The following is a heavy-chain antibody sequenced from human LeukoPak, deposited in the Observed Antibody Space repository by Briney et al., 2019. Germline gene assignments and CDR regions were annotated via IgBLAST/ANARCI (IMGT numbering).Heavy chain of an antibody. J-gene: IGHJ3*02. Sequence: SETLSLTCTVSGGSISSSSYYWGWIRQPPGKGLEWIGSIYYSGSTYYNPSLESRVTISVDTSKNQFSLKLSSVTAADTAVYYCARPRRNIAVMPNNAFDIWGQGTMVTVSS. CDR2: IYYSGST. CDR3: ARPRRNIAVMPNNAFDI. CDR1: GGSISSSSYY. V-gene: IGHV4-39*01. D-gene: IGHD2-21*01.